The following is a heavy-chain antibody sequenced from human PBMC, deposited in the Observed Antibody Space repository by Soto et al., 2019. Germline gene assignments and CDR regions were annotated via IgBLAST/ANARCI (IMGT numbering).Heavy chain of an antibody. Sequence: QVQLQESGPGLVRPSHTLSLTCTVSGGSINSGDSYWNWIRQHPEKGLEWIGYINYRGSTFYNPSLKSRIIISVDTSKNQFSLKLSSVTAADTAVYYCARDAPGVAPYWGQGTLVTVSS. V-gene: IGHV4-31*03. CDR2: INYRGST. D-gene: IGHD2-15*01. CDR3: ARDAPGVAPY. J-gene: IGHJ4*02. CDR1: GGSINSGDSY.